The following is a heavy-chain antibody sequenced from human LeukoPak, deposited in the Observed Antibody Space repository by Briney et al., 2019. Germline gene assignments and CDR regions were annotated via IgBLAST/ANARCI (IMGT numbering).Heavy chain of an antibody. CDR3: TRDRGITMVRGVIVY. D-gene: IGHD3-10*01. J-gene: IGHJ4*02. CDR1: GFTFGDYA. V-gene: IGHV3-49*04. CDR2: IRSKAYGGTT. Sequence: GGSLRLSCTASGFTFGDYAMSWVRQAPGKGLEWVGFIRSKAYGGTTEYAASVKGRFTISRDDSKSIAYLQMNSLKTEDTAVYYCTRDRGITMVRGVIVYWGQGTLVTVSS.